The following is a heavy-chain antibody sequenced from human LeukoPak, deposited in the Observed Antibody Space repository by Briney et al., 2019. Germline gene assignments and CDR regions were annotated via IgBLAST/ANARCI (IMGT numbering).Heavy chain of an antibody. CDR2: IDTDGSST. Sequence: GGSLRLSCAASGFIFSNYWMHWVRQAPGKGLVWVSRIDTDGSSTSYLDSVKGRFTISRDNAKNTLYLQMSSLRAEDTAVYFCVRAGAAVTNGNWFDPWGQGTLVTVSS. CDR3: VRAGAAVTNGNWFDP. CDR1: GFIFSNYW. J-gene: IGHJ5*02. V-gene: IGHV3-74*01. D-gene: IGHD2-8*01.